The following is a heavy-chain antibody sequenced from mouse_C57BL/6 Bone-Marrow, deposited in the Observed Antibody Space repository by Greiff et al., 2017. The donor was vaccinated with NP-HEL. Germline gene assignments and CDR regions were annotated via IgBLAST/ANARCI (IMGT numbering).Heavy chain of an antibody. J-gene: IGHJ3*01. CDR1: GYTFTDYN. CDR3: ARKGGYGAWFAY. D-gene: IGHD1-1*02. Sequence: EVKLMESGPELVKPGASVKIPCKASGYTFTDYNMDWVKQSHGKSLEWIGDINPNNGGTIYNQKFKGKATLTVDKSSSTAYMELRSLTSEDTAVYYCARKGGYGAWFAYWGQGTLVTVSA. V-gene: IGHV1-18*01. CDR2: INPNNGGT.